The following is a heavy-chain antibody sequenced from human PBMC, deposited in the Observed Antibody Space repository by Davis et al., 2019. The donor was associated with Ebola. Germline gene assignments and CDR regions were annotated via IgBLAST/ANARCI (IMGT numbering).Heavy chain of an antibody. CDR3: AKDRGGSYYEYFDY. CDR2: ISYDGSNK. V-gene: IGHV3-30*18. J-gene: IGHJ4*02. D-gene: IGHD1-26*01. CDR1: GFTFSSYG. Sequence: GESLKISCAASGFTFSSYGMHWVRQAPGKGLEWVAVISYDGSNKYYADSVKGRFTISRDNSKNTLYLQMNSLRAEDTAVYYCAKDRGGSYYEYFDYWGQGTLVTVSS.